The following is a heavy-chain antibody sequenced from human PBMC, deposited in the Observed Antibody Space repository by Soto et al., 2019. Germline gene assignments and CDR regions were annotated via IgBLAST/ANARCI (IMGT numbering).Heavy chain of an antibody. D-gene: IGHD5-18*01. CDR2: IGTAGDT. J-gene: IGHJ6*02. CDR3: AREDRGYSYGSYGMDV. Sequence: PGGSLRLSCAASGFTFSSYDMHWVRQATGKGLEWVSAIGTAGDTYYPGSVKGRFTISRENAKNSLYLQMNSLRAEDTAVYYCAREDRGYSYGSYGMDVWGQGTTVTVSS. CDR1: GFTFSSYD. V-gene: IGHV3-13*01.